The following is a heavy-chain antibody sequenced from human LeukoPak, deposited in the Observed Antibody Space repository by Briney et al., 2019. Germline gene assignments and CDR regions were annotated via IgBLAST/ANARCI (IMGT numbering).Heavy chain of an antibody. V-gene: IGHV4-4*02. J-gene: IGHJ4*02. CDR2: IYHSGST. CDR3: ARFSSSGSGAYYFDY. D-gene: IGHD6-13*01. Sequence: SETLSLTCAVSGGSISSSNWWSWVRQPPGKGLEWIGEIYHSGSTNYNPSLKSRVTISVDKSKNQFSLKLSSVTAADTAVYYCARFSSSGSGAYYFDYWGQGTLVTVSS. CDR1: GGSISSSNW.